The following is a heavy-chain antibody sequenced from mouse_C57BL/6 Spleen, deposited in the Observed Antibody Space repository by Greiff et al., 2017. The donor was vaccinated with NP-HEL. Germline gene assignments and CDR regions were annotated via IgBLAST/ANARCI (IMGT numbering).Heavy chain of an antibody. Sequence: QVQLKESRAELVKPGASVKISCKASGYAFSSYWMNWVKQRPGKGLEWIGQIYPGDGDTNYNGKFKGKATLTADKSSSTAYMQLSSLTSEDSAVYFCARSDITTVVASDYWGQGTTLTVSS. CDR2: IYPGDGDT. V-gene: IGHV1-80*01. CDR1: GYAFSSYW. D-gene: IGHD1-1*01. CDR3: ARSDITTVVASDY. J-gene: IGHJ2*01.